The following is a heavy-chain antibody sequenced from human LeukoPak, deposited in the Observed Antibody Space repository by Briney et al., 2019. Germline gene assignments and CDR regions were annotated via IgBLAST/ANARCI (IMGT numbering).Heavy chain of an antibody. CDR2: IYIGGST. Sequence: PGGSLRLSCAASGLTFNNNYMNWVRQAPGKGLEWVSVIYIGGSTYYTDSVKGRFTISRDNSENTLYLQMDSLRVEDTAVYYCARDRNYFDSSGYRKGSFDIWGHGTMVTVSS. D-gene: IGHD3-22*01. V-gene: IGHV3-53*01. J-gene: IGHJ3*02. CDR1: GLTFNNNY. CDR3: ARDRNYFDSSGYRKGSFDI.